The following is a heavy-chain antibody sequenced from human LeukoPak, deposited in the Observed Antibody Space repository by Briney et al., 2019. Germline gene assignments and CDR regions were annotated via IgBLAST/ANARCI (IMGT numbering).Heavy chain of an antibody. J-gene: IGHJ4*02. CDR3: ARGLGYCSGGSCYYFDY. CDR1: GGSFSGYY. CDR2: IYYSGST. V-gene: IGHV4-59*01. Sequence: SETLSLTCAVYGGSFSGYYWSWIRQPPGKGLEWIGYIYYSGSTNYNPSLKSRVTISVDTSKNQFSLKLSSVTAADTAVYYCARGLGYCSGGSCYYFDYWGQGTLVTVSS. D-gene: IGHD2-15*01.